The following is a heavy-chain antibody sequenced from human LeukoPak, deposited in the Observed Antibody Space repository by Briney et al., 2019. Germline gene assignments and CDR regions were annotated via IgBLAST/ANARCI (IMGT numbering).Heavy chain of an antibody. J-gene: IGHJ3*02. CDR2: IYYSGST. CDR3: ARDHSYGYSSDAFDI. D-gene: IGHD5-18*01. Sequence: SETLSLTCTVSGGSISSYYWSWLRQPPGQGLEWIGYIYYSGSTSYNPSLKSRVTISVDTSKNQFSLKLSSVTAADTAVYYCARDHSYGYSSDAFDIWGQGTMVTVSS. V-gene: IGHV4-59*01. CDR1: GGSISSYY.